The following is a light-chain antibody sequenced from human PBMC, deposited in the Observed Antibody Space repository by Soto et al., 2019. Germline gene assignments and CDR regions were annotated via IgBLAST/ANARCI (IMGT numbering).Light chain of an antibody. J-gene: IGKJ1*01. CDR2: GAS. Sequence: EIVLTQSPGTLSLSPGDRATLSCRASQTVRSNYLAWYQQKPGQTPRLLIYGASNRATDIPDRFSGSGSGPAFTLTISRLEPEDCGMYYCQQYGTSPRTFGQGTKVE. CDR1: QTVRSNY. V-gene: IGKV3-20*01. CDR3: QQYGTSPRT.